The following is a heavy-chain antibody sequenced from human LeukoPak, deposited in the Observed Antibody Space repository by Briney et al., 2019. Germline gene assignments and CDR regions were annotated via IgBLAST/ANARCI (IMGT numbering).Heavy chain of an antibody. CDR2: IYYSGST. CDR1: GVSISSYY. Sequence: PSETLSLTCTVSGVSISSYYWSWIRQPPGKGLEWIGYIYYSGSTNYNPSLKSRVTISVDTSKNQFSLKLSSVTAADTAVYYCARHEDDSSGYYYSGDDSGAFDIWGQGTMVTVSS. V-gene: IGHV4-59*01. D-gene: IGHD3-22*01. J-gene: IGHJ3*02. CDR3: ARHEDDSSGYYYSGDDSGAFDI.